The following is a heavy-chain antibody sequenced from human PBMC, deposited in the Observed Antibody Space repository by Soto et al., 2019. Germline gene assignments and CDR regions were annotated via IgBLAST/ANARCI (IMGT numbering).Heavy chain of an antibody. CDR2: ISGSGGST. CDR3: AKGEYYDILTGPFEVSLYFDY. J-gene: IGHJ4*02. Sequence: GGSLRLSCAASGFTFSSYAMSWVRQAPGKGLEWVSAISGSGGSTYYADSVKGRFTISRDNSKYTLYLQMNSLRAEDTAVYYCAKGEYYDILTGPFEVSLYFDYWGQGTLVTVSS. V-gene: IGHV3-23*01. D-gene: IGHD3-9*01. CDR1: GFTFSSYA.